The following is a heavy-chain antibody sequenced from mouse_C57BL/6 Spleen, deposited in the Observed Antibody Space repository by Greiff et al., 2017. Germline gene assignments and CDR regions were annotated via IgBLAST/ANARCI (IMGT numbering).Heavy chain of an antibody. CDR2: IDPSDSET. Sequence: QVQLQQPGAELVRPGSSVKLSCKASGYTFTSYWMHWVKQRPIQGLEWIGNIDPSDSETHYNQKFKDKATLTVDKSSSTAYMQLSSLTSEDSAVYYCAREGYYAVGYWGQGTTLTVSS. CDR3: AREGYYAVGY. V-gene: IGHV1-52*01. D-gene: IGHD1-1*01. CDR1: GYTFTSYW. J-gene: IGHJ2*01.